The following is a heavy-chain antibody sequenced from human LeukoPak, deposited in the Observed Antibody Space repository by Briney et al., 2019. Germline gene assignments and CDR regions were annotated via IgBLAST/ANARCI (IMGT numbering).Heavy chain of an antibody. D-gene: IGHD6-19*01. CDR2: ISGSGGST. V-gene: IGHV3-23*01. J-gene: IGHJ3*02. CDR1: GFTFSSYA. Sequence: GGTLRLSCAASGFTFSSYAMNWVRQGPGKGLEWVSAISGSGGSTNYADSVKGRFTISRDNSKNTLYLQMNSLRAEDTAVYYCAKRYNSGWNDAFDIWGQGTMVTVSS. CDR3: AKRYNSGWNDAFDI.